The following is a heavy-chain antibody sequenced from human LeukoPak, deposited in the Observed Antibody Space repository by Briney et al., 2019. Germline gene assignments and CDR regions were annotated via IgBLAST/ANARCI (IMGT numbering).Heavy chain of an antibody. CDR2: INHSGST. Sequence: EPSETLSLTCAVYGGSFSGYYWSWIRQPPGKGLEWIGEINHSGSTNYNPSLKSRVTISVDTSKNQFSLKLSSVTAADTAVYYCARGRYGMDVWGQGTTVTVSS. CDR1: GGSFSGYY. J-gene: IGHJ6*02. CDR3: ARGRYGMDV. V-gene: IGHV4-34*01.